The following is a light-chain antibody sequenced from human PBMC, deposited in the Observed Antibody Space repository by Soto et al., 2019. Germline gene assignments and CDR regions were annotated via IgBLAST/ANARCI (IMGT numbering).Light chain of an antibody. V-gene: IGKV1-8*01. CDR3: QQYYSYPPT. CDR1: QGISSY. J-gene: IGKJ2*01. CDR2: AAS. Sequence: AIRMTQSPSSFSASTGDRVTITCRASQGISSYLAWYQQKPGKAPKLLIYAASTLQSGVPSRFSGSGSGTDVTLTFSCLQSEDFATYFCQQYYSYPPTFGQGTKMELK.